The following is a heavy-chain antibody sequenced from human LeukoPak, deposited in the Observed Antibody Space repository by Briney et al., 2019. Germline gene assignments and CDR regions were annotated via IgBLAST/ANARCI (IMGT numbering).Heavy chain of an antibody. CDR3: ARVANRGGRGDSYYFDY. D-gene: IGHD2-21*02. Sequence: SETLSLTCTVSGGSVSSGSYYWSWIRQPPGKGLEWIGDIYNSGSTNYNPSLKSRVTISVDTSKNQFSLKLSSVTAADTAVYYCARVANRGGRGDSYYFDYWGQGTLVTVSS. CDR1: GGSVSSGSYY. J-gene: IGHJ4*02. CDR2: IYNSGST. V-gene: IGHV4-61*01.